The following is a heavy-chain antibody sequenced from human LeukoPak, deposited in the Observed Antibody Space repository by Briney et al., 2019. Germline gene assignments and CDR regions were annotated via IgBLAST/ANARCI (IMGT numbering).Heavy chain of an antibody. D-gene: IGHD5-18*01. CDR2: IRYDGSNK. J-gene: IGHJ4*02. CDR3: SRGHSQDY. Sequence: GGSLRLSCAASGFTFSSYGMHWVRQAPGKGLEWVAFIRYDGSNKYYADSVKGRFTISRDNAKNSLYLQMNSLRADDTAVYYCSRGHSQDYWGQGTLVTVSS. CDR1: GFTFSSYG. V-gene: IGHV3-30*02.